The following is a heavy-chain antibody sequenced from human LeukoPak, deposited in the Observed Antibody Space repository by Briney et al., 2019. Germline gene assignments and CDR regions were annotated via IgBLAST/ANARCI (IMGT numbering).Heavy chain of an antibody. CDR2: IHSDGPTT. Sequence: GGSLRLSWAASGXIFSGNWLHWVRQAPGKGLVWVSGIHSDGPTTRYADSVEGRFTISRDNAEKTVYLQMTSLRAEDTAIYYCATELATPFWGQGTLVTVSS. CDR3: ATELATPF. V-gene: IGHV3-74*01. CDR1: GXIFSGNW. D-gene: IGHD1-1*01. J-gene: IGHJ4*02.